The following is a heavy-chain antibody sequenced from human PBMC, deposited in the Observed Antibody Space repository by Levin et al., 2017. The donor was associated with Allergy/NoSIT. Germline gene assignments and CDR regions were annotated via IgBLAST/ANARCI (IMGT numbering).Heavy chain of an antibody. CDR3: ARALPIAVASDY. CDR1: GYTFTSYD. V-gene: IGHV1-8*01. Sequence: ASVKVSCKASGYTFTSYDINWVRQATGQGLEWMGWMNPNSGNTGYAQKFQGRVTMTRNTSISTAYMELSSLRSEDTAVYYCARALPIAVASDYWGQGTLVTVSS. D-gene: IGHD6-19*01. J-gene: IGHJ4*02. CDR2: MNPNSGNT.